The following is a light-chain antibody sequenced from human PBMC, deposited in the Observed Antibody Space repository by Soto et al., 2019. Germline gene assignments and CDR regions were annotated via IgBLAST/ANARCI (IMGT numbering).Light chain of an antibody. CDR2: DVS. Sequence: QSVLTQPRSVSGSPGQSVTISCTGTSSDVGGYNYVSWYQQHPGKAPKLMIYDVSKRPSGVPDRFSGSKSGTTASLTIAGLQAEDEADYYCCSYAGSYRVFGTVTKVTVL. J-gene: IGLJ1*01. V-gene: IGLV2-11*01. CDR3: CSYAGSYRV. CDR1: SSDVGGYNY.